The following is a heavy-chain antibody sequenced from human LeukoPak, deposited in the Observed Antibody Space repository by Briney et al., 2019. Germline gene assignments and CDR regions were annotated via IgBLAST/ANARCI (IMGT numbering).Heavy chain of an antibody. J-gene: IGHJ4*02. Sequence: SETLSLTCTVSGDSINSLDLWSWVRQPPGKGLEWIGEMYLSGTTHSNPSVKSRVTISIDKSKNQFFLNLSSVTAADTAVYYCAGLGGSYCSGLYYHYFDYWGQGTLVTGSS. V-gene: IGHV4-4*02. CDR2: MYLSGTT. CDR3: AGLGGSYCSGLYYHYFDY. D-gene: IGHD2-15*01. CDR1: GDSINSLDL.